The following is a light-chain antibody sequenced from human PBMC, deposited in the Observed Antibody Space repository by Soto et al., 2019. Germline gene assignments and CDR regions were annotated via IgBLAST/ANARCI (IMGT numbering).Light chain of an antibody. J-gene: IGLJ1*01. V-gene: IGLV2-11*01. CDR2: DVS. CDR3: CSYAGSYTSD. Sequence: QSVLTQPRSVSGSPGQSVTISCTGTSSDVGGYNYVSWYQQHPGKAPKLMIYDVSKRPSGVPDRFSGSKSGNTASLTISGLQAEDEADYYCCSYAGSYTSDFGTGTKVTVL. CDR1: SSDVGGYNY.